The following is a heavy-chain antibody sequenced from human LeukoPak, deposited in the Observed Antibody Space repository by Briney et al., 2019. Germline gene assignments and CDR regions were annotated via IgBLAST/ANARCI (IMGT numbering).Heavy chain of an antibody. J-gene: IGHJ4*02. Sequence: GGSLRLSCAASGFKFSNYAMHWVRQAPGKGLEWVAVISYDGNLKHYGDSVQGRFTISRDNPKNTLYLEMNSLRPEDTAVYYCARGGSGYSYGKIDSWGQGILVTVSS. V-gene: IGHV3-30*03. CDR2: ISYDGNLK. CDR1: GFKFSNYA. D-gene: IGHD5-18*01. CDR3: ARGGSGYSYGKIDS.